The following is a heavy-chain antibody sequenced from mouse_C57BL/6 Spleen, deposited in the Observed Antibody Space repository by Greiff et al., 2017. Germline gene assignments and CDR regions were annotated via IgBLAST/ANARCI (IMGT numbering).Heavy chain of an antibody. Sequence: QVQLQQPGAELVMPGASVKLSCKASGYTFTSYWMHWVKQRPGQGLEWIGEIDPSDSYTNYNQKFKGKSTLTVDKSSSTAYMQLSSLTSEDSAVYYCARIGYEYDGLSYYFDYWGQGTTLTVSS. D-gene: IGHD2-4*01. CDR2: IDPSDSYT. J-gene: IGHJ2*01. CDR1: GYTFTSYW. CDR3: ARIGYEYDGLSYYFDY. V-gene: IGHV1-69*01.